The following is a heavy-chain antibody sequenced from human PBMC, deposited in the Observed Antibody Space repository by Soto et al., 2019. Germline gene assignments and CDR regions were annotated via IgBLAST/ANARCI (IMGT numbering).Heavy chain of an antibody. CDR3: ALRSMAVVPEY. V-gene: IGHV4-59*01. Sequence: QVQLQESGPGLVKPSETLSLTCAVSGDSISSYYCMWIRQPPGKALESIGYLYYGRSAKYNPSLKRRVTLSVDTSTNQCSLTLSSMTAADTAVYYCALRSMAVVPEYWGQGTLVTVSS. J-gene: IGHJ4*02. D-gene: IGHD3-22*01. CDR2: LYYGRSA. CDR1: GDSISSYY.